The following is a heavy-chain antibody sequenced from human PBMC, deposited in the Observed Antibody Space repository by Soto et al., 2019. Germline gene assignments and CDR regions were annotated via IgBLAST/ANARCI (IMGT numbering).Heavy chain of an antibody. CDR3: ARGYCSSTSCYEFDY. Sequence: SETLSLTCTVSSGSISSYYWNWIRQPPGKGLEWIGSIYYSGNTNYSPSLKSRVTISVDTSKKQFSLKLTSVTAADTAMYYCARGYCSSTSCYEFDYWRQGTLGTVSS. D-gene: IGHD2-2*01. J-gene: IGHJ4*02. CDR2: IYYSGNT. CDR1: SGSISSYY. V-gene: IGHV4-59*01.